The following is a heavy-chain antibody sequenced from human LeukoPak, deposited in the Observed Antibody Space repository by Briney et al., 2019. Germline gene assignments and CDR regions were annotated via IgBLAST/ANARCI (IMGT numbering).Heavy chain of an antibody. CDR1: GFTFSSYW. V-gene: IGHV3-7*05. J-gene: IGHJ3*02. CDR3: ARPGGWGAFDM. CDR2: IKQDGSEK. D-gene: IGHD1-26*01. Sequence: GGSLRLSCAASGFTFSSYWMTWVRQAPGKGLEWVARIKQDGSEKYYVDSVKGRFTISRDNAQNSVTLQINSLRADDTGMYYCARPGGWGAFDMWGQGTLVTVSS.